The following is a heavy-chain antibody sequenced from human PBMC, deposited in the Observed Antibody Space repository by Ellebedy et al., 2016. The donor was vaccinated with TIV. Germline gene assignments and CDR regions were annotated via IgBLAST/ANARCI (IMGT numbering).Heavy chain of an antibody. CDR3: ARQGYSSSWYGGNYYYMDV. Sequence: SETLSLXXAVYGGSFSGYYWSWIRQPPGKGLEWIGEINHSGSTNYNPSLKSRVTISVDTSKNQFSLKLSSVTAADTAVYYCARQGYSSSWYGGNYYYMDVWGKGTTVTVSS. J-gene: IGHJ6*03. V-gene: IGHV4-34*01. CDR1: GGSFSGYY. CDR2: INHSGST. D-gene: IGHD6-13*01.